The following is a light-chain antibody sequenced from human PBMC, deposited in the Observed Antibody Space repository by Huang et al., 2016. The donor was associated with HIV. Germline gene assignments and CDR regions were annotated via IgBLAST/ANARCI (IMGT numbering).Light chain of an antibody. V-gene: IGKV3D-20*01. Sequence: IVLTQSPATLSLSPGERATLPCGASQSVRNNYLAWYQQKPGRAPRLLIYESHVRATGIPDRFSGSGSGTDFTLTISRLETEDFAMYYCQQYSTSSYTFGQGTKVDI. CDR2: ESH. CDR3: QQYSTSSYT. CDR1: QSVRNNY. J-gene: IGKJ2*01.